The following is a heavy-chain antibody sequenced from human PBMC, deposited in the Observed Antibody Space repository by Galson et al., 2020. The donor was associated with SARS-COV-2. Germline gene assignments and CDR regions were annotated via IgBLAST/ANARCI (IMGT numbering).Heavy chain of an antibody. Sequence: GESPKISCAASGFTFSSYGMHWVRQAPGKGLEWVAVIWYDGSNKYYADSVKGRFTISRDNSKNTLYLQMNSLRAEDTAVYYCARDLSRGYCSGGSCPHEGIDYWCQGTLVTVSS. D-gene: IGHD2-15*01. CDR1: GFTFSSYG. V-gene: IGHV3-33*01. CDR3: ARDLSRGYCSGGSCPHEGIDY. J-gene: IGHJ4*02. CDR2: IWYDGSNK.